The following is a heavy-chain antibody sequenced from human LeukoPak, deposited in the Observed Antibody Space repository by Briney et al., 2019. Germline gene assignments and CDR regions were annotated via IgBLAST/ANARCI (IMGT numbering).Heavy chain of an antibody. CDR2: TSSDLNVK. D-gene: IGHD3-10*01. J-gene: IGHJ4*02. CDR3: AGEGYYGSGSPPSLYFDY. Sequence: GGSLRLSCAASGFTFRNYVIHWVRQAPGKGLEWVAVTSSDLNVKLYADSVKGRFTISRDNSRSTLYLQMNSLRPEDTAIYYCAGEGYYGSGSPPSLYFDYWGQGTLVTVSS. CDR1: GFTFRNYV. V-gene: IGHV3-30-3*01.